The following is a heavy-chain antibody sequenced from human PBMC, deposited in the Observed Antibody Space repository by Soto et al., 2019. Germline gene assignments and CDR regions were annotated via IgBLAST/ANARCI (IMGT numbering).Heavy chain of an antibody. CDR3: AREKNTGLYDY. CDR1: GGSISSSSYY. CDR2: IYYSGST. Sequence: SETLSLTCTVSGGSISSSSYYWGWIRQPPGKGLEWIGSIYYSGSTYYNPSLKSRVTISVDTSKNQFSLKLTSVTAADTAVYYCAREKNTGLYDYWGQGTLVTVSA. V-gene: IGHV4-39*02. J-gene: IGHJ4*02. D-gene: IGHD2-8*02.